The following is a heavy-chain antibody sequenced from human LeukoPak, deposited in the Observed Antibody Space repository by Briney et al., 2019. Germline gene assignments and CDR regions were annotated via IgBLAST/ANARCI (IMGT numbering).Heavy chain of an antibody. CDR2: INPNTGGT. Sequence: ASVTVSCKASGYTFTGYYIHWVRQAPGQGLEWMGYINPNTGGTYYAQKFQGRVTVTRDTSISTAYMDLNRQTSDDTAVYYCATYYDSGVHAFHIWGQGTMVTVSS. V-gene: IGHV1-2*02. CDR1: GYTFTGYY. D-gene: IGHD3-22*01. J-gene: IGHJ3*02. CDR3: ATYYDSGVHAFHI.